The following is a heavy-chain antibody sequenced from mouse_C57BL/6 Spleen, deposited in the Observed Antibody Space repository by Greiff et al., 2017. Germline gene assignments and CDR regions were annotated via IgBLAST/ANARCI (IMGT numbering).Heavy chain of an antibody. D-gene: IGHD2-4*01. V-gene: IGHV1-50*01. CDR3: ARRRVWYDYDNYFDY. CDR1: GYTFTSYW. J-gene: IGHJ2*01. Sequence: HVQLQQPGAELVKPGASVKLSCKASGYTFTSYWMQWVKQRPGQGLEWIGEIDPSDSYTNYNQKFKGKATLTVDTSSSTAYMQLSSLTSEDSAVYYCARRRVWYDYDNYFDYWGQGTTLTVSS. CDR2: IDPSDSYT.